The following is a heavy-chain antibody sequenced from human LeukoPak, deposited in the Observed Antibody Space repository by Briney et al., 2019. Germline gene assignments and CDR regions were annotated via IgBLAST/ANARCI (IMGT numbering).Heavy chain of an antibody. V-gene: IGHV7-4-1*02. J-gene: IGHJ4*02. CDR1: GYTFTNYA. CDR3: ARAYQRLGGLSLPDY. D-gene: IGHD3-16*02. Sequence: ASVKVSCKASGYTFTNYAMNWVRQAPGQGLEWMGWINPSTGNPTYAQGFTGRFVFSLDTSVSTAYLQISSLKAEDTAVYYCARAYQRLGGLSLPDYWGQGTLVTVPS. CDR2: INPSTGNP.